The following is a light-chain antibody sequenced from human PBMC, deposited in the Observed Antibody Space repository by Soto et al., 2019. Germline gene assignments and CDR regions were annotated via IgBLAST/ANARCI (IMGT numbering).Light chain of an antibody. V-gene: IGKV1-12*01. CDR1: QAISNW. CDR2: AAY. J-gene: IGKJ5*01. Sequence: DIQMTQSPSFVSASVGDRVTITCRASQAISNWVAWYQQKPGKAPNLLIYAAYSLYSGVPSRFSGSGSGTDFTLTITSLQPEDFATYYCQYTDSFPLITFGQGTRLEIK. CDR3: QYTDSFPLIT.